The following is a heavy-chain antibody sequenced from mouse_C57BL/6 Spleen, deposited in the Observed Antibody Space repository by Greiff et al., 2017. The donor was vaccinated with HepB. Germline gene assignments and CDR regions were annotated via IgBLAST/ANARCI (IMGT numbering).Heavy chain of an antibody. CDR2: ISDGGSYT. Sequence: VQLKESGGGLVKPGGSLKLSCAASGFTFSSYAMSWVRQTPEKRLEWVATISDGGSYTYYPDNVKGRFTISRDNAKNNLYLQMSHLKSEDTAMYYCAREIYAYWGQGTLVTVSA. CDR3: AREIYAY. V-gene: IGHV5-4*01. J-gene: IGHJ3*01. CDR1: GFTFSSYA.